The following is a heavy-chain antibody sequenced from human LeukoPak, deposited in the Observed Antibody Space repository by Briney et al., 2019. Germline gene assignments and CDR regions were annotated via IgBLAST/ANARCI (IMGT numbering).Heavy chain of an antibody. CDR2: ISYDGSNK. CDR3: AKGYDFWSGYHSADY. V-gene: IGHV3-30*18. D-gene: IGHD3-3*01. J-gene: IGHJ4*02. Sequence: GGSLRLSCAASGFTFSSYGMHWVRQAPGKGLEWVAVISYDGSNKYYADSVKGRFTISRDNSKNTLYLQMNSLRAEDTAVYYCAKGYDFWSGYHSADYWGQGTLVTVSS. CDR1: GFTFSSYG.